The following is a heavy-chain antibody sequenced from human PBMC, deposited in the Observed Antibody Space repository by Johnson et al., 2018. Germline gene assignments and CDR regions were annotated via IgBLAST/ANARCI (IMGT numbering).Heavy chain of an antibody. CDR3: ARDLPGERTGDSYYYYLDA. CDR2: INGGNGNT. Sequence: QVQLVQSGAEVKKPGASVRVSCRTSGYTFRRYATHWVRQAPGQGLEWMGRINGGNGNTKYSPKFQGRLTITRDTPASTAYLELNRLGFEDTAVYFCARDLPGERTGDSYYYYLDAWGKGTTVTVS. J-gene: IGHJ6*03. CDR1: GYTFRRYA. V-gene: IGHV1-3*01. D-gene: IGHD2-21*02.